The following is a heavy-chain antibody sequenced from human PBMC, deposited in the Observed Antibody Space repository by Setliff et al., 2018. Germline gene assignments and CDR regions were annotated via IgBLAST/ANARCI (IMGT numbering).Heavy chain of an antibody. V-gene: IGHV1-2*02. CDR3: ARGRRGSTWTSDL. CDR2: INPHGGGT. Sequence: ASVKVSCKSSGYVFTDYYVHWVRQAPGQGLEWMGWINPHGGGTTFAQKFQGRVTVTRDSPITTAYLKLSSLTSDDTAVYYCARGRRGSTWTSDLWGQGTLVTVSS. CDR1: GYVFTDYY. J-gene: IGHJ5*02. D-gene: IGHD6-13*01.